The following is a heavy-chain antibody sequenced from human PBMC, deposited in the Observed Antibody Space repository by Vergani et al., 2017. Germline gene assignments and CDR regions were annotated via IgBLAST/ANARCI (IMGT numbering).Heavy chain of an antibody. CDR3: ARVXADTAMVTPSIDY. V-gene: IGHV1-46*03. Sequence: QVQLVQSGAEVKKPGASVKVSCKASGYTFTSYYMHWVRQAPGQGLEWMGIINPSGGSTSYAQKFQGRVTMTRDTSTSTVYMELSSLRSEDTAVYYCARVXADTAMVTPSIDYWGQGTLVTVAS. CDR1: GYTFTSYY. J-gene: IGHJ4*02. CDR2: INPSGGST. D-gene: IGHD5-18*01.